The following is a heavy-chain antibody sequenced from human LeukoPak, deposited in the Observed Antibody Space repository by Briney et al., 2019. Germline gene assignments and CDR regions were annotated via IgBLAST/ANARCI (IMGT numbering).Heavy chain of an antibody. D-gene: IGHD5-18*01. V-gene: IGHV3-23*01. CDR2: MSGSGGST. Sequence: GGSLRLSCAASGFTFSSYAMSWVRQAPGKGLEWVSGMSGSGGSTYYADSVKGRFTISRDNSKNTLYLQMNTLRAEDTAVYYCAKDREYSYVDDAFDIWGQGTRDPVSS. CDR3: AKDREYSYVDDAFDI. J-gene: IGHJ3*02. CDR1: GFTFSSYA.